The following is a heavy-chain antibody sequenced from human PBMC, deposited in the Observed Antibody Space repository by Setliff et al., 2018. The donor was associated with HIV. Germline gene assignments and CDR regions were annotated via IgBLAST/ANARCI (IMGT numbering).Heavy chain of an antibody. J-gene: IGHJ4*02. CDR3: ARVRGSSGWCVFDY. CDR1: GYSISSGYY. CDR2: IYHSGST. D-gene: IGHD6-19*01. V-gene: IGHV4-38-2*01. Sequence: KTSETLSLTCAVSGYSISSGYYWGWIRQPPGKELEWIGTIYHSGSTYYNPSLKSRLTISVDTSKNQFSLKLNSVTAADTAVYYCARVRGSSGWCVFDYWGQGTLVTVSS.